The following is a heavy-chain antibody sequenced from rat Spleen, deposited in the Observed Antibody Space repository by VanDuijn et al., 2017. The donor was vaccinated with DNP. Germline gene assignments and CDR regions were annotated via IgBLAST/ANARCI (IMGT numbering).Heavy chain of an antibody. D-gene: IGHD1-12*02. CDR1: AYSITTNY. Sequence: EVQLQESGPGLVKPSQSLSLTCSVTAYSITTNYWGWIRQFPGNKLEWMGYINSAGSTNYNPSLKSRISITRDTSKNQFFLQLNSVSTEDTATYYCASYYYDGYYAMDAWGQGTSVTVSS. CDR2: INSAGST. V-gene: IGHV3-3*01. J-gene: IGHJ4*01. CDR3: ASYYYDGYYAMDA.